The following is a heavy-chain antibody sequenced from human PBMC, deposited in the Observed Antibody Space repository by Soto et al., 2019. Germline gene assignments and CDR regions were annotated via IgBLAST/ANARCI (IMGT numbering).Heavy chain of an antibody. V-gene: IGHV4-30-2*01. Sequence: TLFLTGAAPVVSISRACYSWSWIRQPPGKGLEWIGYIYHSGSTYYNPSLKSRVTISVDRSKNQFSLKLSSVTAADTAVYYCARVPDRWGQGTLVTVS. CDR2: IYHSGST. CDR1: VVSISRACYS. D-gene: IGHD2-2*01. CDR3: ARVPDR. J-gene: IGHJ5*02.